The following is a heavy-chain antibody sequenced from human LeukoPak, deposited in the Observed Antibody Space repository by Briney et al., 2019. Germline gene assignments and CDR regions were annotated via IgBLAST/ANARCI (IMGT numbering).Heavy chain of an antibody. CDR2: ISYDASKT. D-gene: IGHD3/OR15-3a*01. CDR1: GFSFTTYG. J-gene: IGHJ4*02. V-gene: IGHV3-30*18. CDR3: AKGLRWFGQFYHNYFDH. Sequence: GGSLRLSCAASGFSFTTYGMYWVRQAPGKCLEWVAFISYDASKTFYVDSVKGRFSISRDNSKSTVTLQMSSLRTDDTAIYYCAKGLRWFGQFYHNYFDHWGQGTLVAVSP.